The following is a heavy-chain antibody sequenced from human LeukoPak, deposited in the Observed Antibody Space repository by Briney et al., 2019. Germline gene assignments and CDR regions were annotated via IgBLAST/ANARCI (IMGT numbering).Heavy chain of an antibody. D-gene: IGHD6-13*01. V-gene: IGHV3-9*03. CDR1: GFTFDDYA. CDR2: ISWNSGSI. J-gene: IGHJ3*02. Sequence: GRSLRLSCAASGFTFDDYAMHWVRQAPGKGLEWVSGISWNSGSIGYADSVKGRFTISRDNAKNSLYLQMNSLRAEDMALYYCAKARGSNWYYRAFDIWGQGTMVTVSS. CDR3: AKARGSNWYYRAFDI.